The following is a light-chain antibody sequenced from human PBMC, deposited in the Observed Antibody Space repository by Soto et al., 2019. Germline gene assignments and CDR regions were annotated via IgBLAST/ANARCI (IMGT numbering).Light chain of an antibody. CDR1: SGHSSYT. V-gene: IGLV4-69*01. Sequence: QLVLTQSPSASASLGASVKLTCTLRSGHSSYTIAWHQQQPEKGPRYLMILNSDGSHSKGDGIPDRFSGSSSGAERYLSISSLQSEDEADYYCQTWGTGIEVFGGGTQLTVL. CDR3: QTWGTGIEV. CDR2: LNSDGSH. J-gene: IGLJ3*02.